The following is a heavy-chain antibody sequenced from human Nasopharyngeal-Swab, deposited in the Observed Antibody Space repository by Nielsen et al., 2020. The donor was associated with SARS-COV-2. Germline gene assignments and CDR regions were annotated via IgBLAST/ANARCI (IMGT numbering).Heavy chain of an antibody. Sequence: RQAPGKGLEWIGNIYYNGNTYQNPSLKSRLTISVDKSKNQFSLQLSSVTAADTAVYYCVRSSSWYYFDYWAQGTQVTVSS. J-gene: IGHJ4*02. D-gene: IGHD6-13*01. CDR3: VRSSSWYYFDY. V-gene: IGHV4-39*01. CDR2: IYYNGNT.